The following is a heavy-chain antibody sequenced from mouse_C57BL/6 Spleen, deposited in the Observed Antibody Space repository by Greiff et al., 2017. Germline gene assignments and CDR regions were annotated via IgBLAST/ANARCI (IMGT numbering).Heavy chain of an antibody. D-gene: IGHD1-1*01. J-gene: IGHJ3*01. Sequence: SGPELVKPGASVKISCKASGYAFSSSWMNWVKQRPGKGLEWIGRIYPGDGDTNYNGKFKGKATLTADKSSSTAYMQLSSLTSEDSAVYFCATLYYGSTAYWGQGTLVTVSA. CDR1: GYAFSSSW. CDR2: IYPGDGDT. CDR3: ATLYYGSTAY. V-gene: IGHV1-82*01.